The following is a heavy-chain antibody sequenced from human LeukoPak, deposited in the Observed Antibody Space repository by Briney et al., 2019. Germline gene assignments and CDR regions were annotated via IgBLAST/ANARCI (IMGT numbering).Heavy chain of an antibody. CDR3: ARDYVGGRRALDI. CDR1: AFTFSSHW. J-gene: IGHJ3*02. Sequence: GGSLRLSCAASAFTFSSHWMHWVRQAPGKGLEWVSRVSPDGTNTNYADSVRGRFTISRDSAKNTLYLQMNSLRAEDTAVYHCARDYVGGRRALDIWGQGTGVTVSS. D-gene: IGHD4-23*01. V-gene: IGHV3-74*01. CDR2: VSPDGTNT.